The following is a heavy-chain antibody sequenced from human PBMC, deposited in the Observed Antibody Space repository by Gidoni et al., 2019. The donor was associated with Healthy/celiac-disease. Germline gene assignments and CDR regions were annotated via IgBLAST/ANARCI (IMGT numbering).Heavy chain of an antibody. J-gene: IGHJ4*02. CDR2: IKSKTEGGTT. CDR1: GFSFSNAW. CDR3: TTVVMDIVVVPGY. V-gene: IGHV3-15*01. D-gene: IGHD2-2*03. Sequence: EVQLVESGGGLVKPGGSRRLSCAASGFSFSNAWMSWGRQAPGKGLEWVGLIKSKTEGGTTYYAAPVKGRFTISRDDSKNTLYLQMNSLKTEDTAVYYCTTVVMDIVVVPGYWGQGTLVTVSS.